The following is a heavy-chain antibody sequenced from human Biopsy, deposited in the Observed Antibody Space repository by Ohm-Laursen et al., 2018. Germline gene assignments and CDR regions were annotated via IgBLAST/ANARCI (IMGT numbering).Heavy chain of an antibody. Sequence: FSVKVSCKAPGGTFSNYGVNWVRQAPGQGLEWLGGKIPILGTGNYAQKFQDRVTVAADTSTSTATMELRSLQSDDTAVYYCATKLTGYFHHWGQGTLVIVSS. J-gene: IGHJ1*01. CDR3: ATKLTGYFHH. CDR2: KIPILGTG. CDR1: GGTFSNYG. V-gene: IGHV1-69*06. D-gene: IGHD3-9*01.